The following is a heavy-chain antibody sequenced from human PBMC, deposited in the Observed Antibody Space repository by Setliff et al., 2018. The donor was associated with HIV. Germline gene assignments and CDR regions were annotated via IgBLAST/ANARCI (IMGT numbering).Heavy chain of an antibody. CDR3: ARKLRPGHGVDV. Sequence: HPGGSLRLSCAASRFDFNNYWMCWVSQAPGKGLEWVAKIDQDGSEKNYVDSVKGRFTISRDNAKNSMDLQMNSLRADDTAIYYCARKLRPGHGVDVWGQGTTVTVSS. CDR1: RFDFNNYW. D-gene: IGHD3-10*01. CDR2: IDQDGSEK. V-gene: IGHV3-7*01. J-gene: IGHJ6*02.